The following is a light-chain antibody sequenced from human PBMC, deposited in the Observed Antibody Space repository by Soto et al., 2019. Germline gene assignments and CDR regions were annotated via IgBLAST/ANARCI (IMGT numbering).Light chain of an antibody. V-gene: IGKV4-1*01. CDR3: QQYYNAPLT. J-gene: IGKJ4*01. Sequence: DIVMTQSPDSLAVSLGERAAINCKSRQSLLSSANNKNYLAWFQQKPGQPPKLLMSWASTRQFGVPDRFIGSGSGTEFTLTISSLQAEDVAVYYCQQYYNAPLTFGGGTKVEVK. CDR1: QSLLSSANNKNY. CDR2: WAS.